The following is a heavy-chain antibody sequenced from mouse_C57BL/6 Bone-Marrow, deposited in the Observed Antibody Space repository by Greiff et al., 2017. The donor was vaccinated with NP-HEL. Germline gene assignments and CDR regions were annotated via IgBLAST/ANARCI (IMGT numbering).Heavy chain of an antibody. V-gene: IGHV1-72*01. CDR3: ASGESNFDV. CDR1: GYTFTSYW. J-gene: IGHJ1*03. CDR2: IAPNSGGT. Sequence: VQLQQSGAELVKPGASVKLSCKASGYTFTSYWMHWVKPRPGRGLEWIGRIAPNSGGTKYNEKFKSKATLTVDKPSSTAYMQLSSLTSADSAVYDCASGESNFDVWGTGTTVTVSS.